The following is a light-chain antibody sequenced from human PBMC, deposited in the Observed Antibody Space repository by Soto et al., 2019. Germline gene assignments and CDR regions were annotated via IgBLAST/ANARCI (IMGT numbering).Light chain of an antibody. CDR3: QHYNYWPYT. CDR2: DAS. CDR1: QSVSSY. Sequence: EIVLTQSPATLSLSPGERAPLSCQASQSVSSYLAWYQQEPGQAPRLLIYDASTRATGVPARFSGSGSGTDFTLTFSSLQSEDFAVYYCQHYNYWPYTFGQGTKVDIK. V-gene: IGKV3-15*01. J-gene: IGKJ2*01.